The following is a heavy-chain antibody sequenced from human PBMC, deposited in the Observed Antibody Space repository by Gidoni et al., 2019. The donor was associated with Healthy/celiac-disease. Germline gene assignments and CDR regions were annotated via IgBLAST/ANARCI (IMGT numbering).Heavy chain of an antibody. D-gene: IGHD2-2*01. J-gene: IGHJ5*02. Sequence: QVQLVQSGAEVKKPGASAKVSCKASGYTFTGYYMHWVRQAPGQGLEWMGWINPNSGGTNYAQKFQGRVTMTRDTSISTAYMELSRLRSDDTAVYYCARNLPYQLLMMGHQGWFDPWGQGTLVTVSS. CDR3: ARNLPYQLLMMGHQGWFDP. V-gene: IGHV1-2*02. CDR1: GYTFTGYY. CDR2: INPNSGGT.